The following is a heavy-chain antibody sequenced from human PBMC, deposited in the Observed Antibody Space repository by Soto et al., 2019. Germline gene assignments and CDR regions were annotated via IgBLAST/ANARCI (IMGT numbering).Heavy chain of an antibody. J-gene: IGHJ6*01. CDR1: GGTFSSYA. CDR3: ARDLTCSGGSWYAGPYYCYYGMDV. Sequence: GASVKVSCKASGGTFSSYAISWVRQAPGQGLEWMGGIIPIFGTANYAQKFQGRVTITADESTSTAYMELSSLRSEDTAVYYCARDLTCSGGSWYAGPYYCYYGMDVWGRGTRVAVAS. CDR2: IIPIFGTA. D-gene: IGHD2-15*01. V-gene: IGHV1-69*13.